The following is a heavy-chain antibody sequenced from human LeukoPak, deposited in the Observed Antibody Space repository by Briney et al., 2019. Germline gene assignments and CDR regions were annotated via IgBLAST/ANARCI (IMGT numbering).Heavy chain of an antibody. CDR1: GGSISSYY. V-gene: IGHV4-59*01. J-gene: IGHJ6*02. D-gene: IGHD1-26*01. CDR2: IYYSGST. CDR3: ARLATDDYCYGMDV. Sequence: PSETLSLTCTVSGGSISSYYWSWIRQPPGKGLEWIGYIYYSGSTNYNPSLKSRVTISVDTSKNQFSLKLSSVTAADTAVYYCARLATDDYCYGMDVWGQGTTVTVSS.